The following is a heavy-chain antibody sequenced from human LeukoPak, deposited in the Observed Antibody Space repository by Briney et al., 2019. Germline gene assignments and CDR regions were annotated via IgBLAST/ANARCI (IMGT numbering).Heavy chain of an antibody. J-gene: IGHJ4*02. CDR2: IFYSGTT. CDR1: GGSISSGGYY. Sequence: TLSLTCTVSGGSISSGGYYWSWIRQHPGKGLEFIGYIFYSGTTYYNPSLKSRVSISLDTSLNQFSLKVISVTAADMAVYYCARYGAPFDSWGQGTLVTVSS. V-gene: IGHV4-31*03. D-gene: IGHD4-17*01. CDR3: ARYGAPFDS.